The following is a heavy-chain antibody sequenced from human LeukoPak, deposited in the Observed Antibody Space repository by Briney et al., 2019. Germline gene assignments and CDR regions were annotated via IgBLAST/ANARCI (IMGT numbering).Heavy chain of an antibody. D-gene: IGHD2-15*01. J-gene: IGHJ6*03. CDR2: IYYSGST. V-gene: IGHV4-39*01. Sequence: SETLSLTCTVSGGSISSRSYYWGWIRQPPGKGLEWIGSIYYSGSTYYNPSLQSRVTISVDTSKNQFSLKLNSVTAADTAVYYCASFYCSGGSCYQYFSYYYMDVWGKGTTVTIPS. CDR3: ASFYCSGGSCYQYFSYYYMDV. CDR1: GGSISSRSYY.